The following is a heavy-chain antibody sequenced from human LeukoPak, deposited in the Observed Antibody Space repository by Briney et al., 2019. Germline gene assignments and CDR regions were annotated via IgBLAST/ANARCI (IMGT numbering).Heavy chain of an antibody. Sequence: GGSLRLSCAASGFTFSNEMNWGRRAPGKGGGGGSYISSSGSTIYYADSVTGRFTISRDNAKNSLYLQMNSLRAEDTAVYYCAELGITMIGGVWGKGTTVTISS. D-gene: IGHD3-10*02. CDR3: AELGITMIGGV. J-gene: IGHJ6*04. CDR2: ISSSGSTI. V-gene: IGHV3-48*03. CDR1: GFTFSNE.